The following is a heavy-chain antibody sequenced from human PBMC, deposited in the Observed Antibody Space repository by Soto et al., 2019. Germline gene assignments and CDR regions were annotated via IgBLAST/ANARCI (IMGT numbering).Heavy chain of an antibody. Sequence: GGSVRLSCAASGFTFSSYAMNWVRQGPGKGLEWVSAISGSGGSTYYADSVKGRFTISRDTSKNTLYLQMNSLRAEDPAVYYCASGDSIAAAGVYYFDDWGQGTLVTVSS. CDR1: GFTFSSYA. D-gene: IGHD6-13*01. V-gene: IGHV3-23*01. J-gene: IGHJ4*02. CDR2: ISGSGGST. CDR3: ASGDSIAAAGVYYFDD.